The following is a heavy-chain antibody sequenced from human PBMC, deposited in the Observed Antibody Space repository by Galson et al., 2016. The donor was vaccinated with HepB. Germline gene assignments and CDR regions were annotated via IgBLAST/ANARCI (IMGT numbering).Heavy chain of an antibody. Sequence: QSGAEVKKPGESLRISCKGSGYSFTGYYISWVRQLPGKGLEWMGRIDPADSYTNYSPSFQGHVTIPADKSITTAYLQWSSLKASDTAMYYCARQGFLSRGFHAFDIWGQGTMVPVSS. V-gene: IGHV5-10-1*01. CDR3: ARQGFLSRGFHAFDI. J-gene: IGHJ3*02. CDR1: GYSFTGYY. CDR2: IDPADSYT. D-gene: IGHD2/OR15-2a*01.